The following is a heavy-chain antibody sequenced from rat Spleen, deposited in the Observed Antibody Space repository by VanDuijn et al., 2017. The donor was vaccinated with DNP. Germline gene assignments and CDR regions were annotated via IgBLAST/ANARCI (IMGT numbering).Heavy chain of an antibody. D-gene: IGHD1-11*01. CDR1: GFTFSDYA. V-gene: IGHV5-7*01. CDR2: ATASDGGA. J-gene: IGHJ2*01. CDR3: ARQELRGGWYFDY. Sequence: EVQLVESGGGLVQPGRSLKLSCAASGFTFSDYAMAWVRQAPKKGLEWVTTATASDGGAYYRDSVKGRFTISRDNAENTLYLQMDSLRSEEAATYYCARQELRGGWYFDYWGQGVMVAVSS.